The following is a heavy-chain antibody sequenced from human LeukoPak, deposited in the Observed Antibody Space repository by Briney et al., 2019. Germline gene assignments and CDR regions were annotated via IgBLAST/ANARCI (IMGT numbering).Heavy chain of an antibody. Sequence: SETLSLTCTVSSGSISNYYWSWIRQSAGKGLEWIGYIYYSGSTNYNPSLESRVTMSVDTSKNQFSLKLSSVTAADTAVYYCAREYYYGSGSHHRWFDPWGQGTLVTVSS. D-gene: IGHD3-10*01. CDR3: AREYYYGSGSHHRWFDP. V-gene: IGHV4-59*01. CDR1: SGSISNYY. J-gene: IGHJ5*02. CDR2: IYYSGST.